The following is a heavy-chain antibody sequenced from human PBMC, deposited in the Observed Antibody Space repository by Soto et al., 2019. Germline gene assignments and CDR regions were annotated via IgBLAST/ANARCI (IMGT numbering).Heavy chain of an antibody. Sequence: SETLSLTCTVSGGSISSYYWSWIRQPPGKGLEWIGYIYYSGSTNYNPSLKSRVTISVDTSKNQFSLKLSSVTAADTAVYYCARRSGGSSNWFDPWGQGTLVTVSS. D-gene: IGHD2-15*01. CDR3: ARRSGGSSNWFDP. J-gene: IGHJ5*02. V-gene: IGHV4-59*01. CDR2: IYYSGST. CDR1: GGSISSYY.